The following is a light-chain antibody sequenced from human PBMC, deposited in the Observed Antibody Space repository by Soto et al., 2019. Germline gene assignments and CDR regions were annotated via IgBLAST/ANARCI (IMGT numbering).Light chain of an antibody. CDR3: QQYNTSPRT. V-gene: IGKV3-20*01. J-gene: IGKJ1*01. CDR1: QRVGSNY. CDR2: GAS. Sequence: EIVMTQSPATLSVSPGERVTLSCRASQRVGSNYLAWFQQKPGQTPRLLIYGASNRATGIPDRFSGSGSGTDFTLTISRLEPEDFAVYYCQQYNTSPRTFGQGTKVDIK.